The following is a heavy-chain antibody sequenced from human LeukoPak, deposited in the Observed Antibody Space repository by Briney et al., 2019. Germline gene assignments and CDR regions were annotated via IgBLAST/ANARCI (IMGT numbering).Heavy chain of an antibody. CDR2: INHSGST. V-gene: IGHV4-34*01. J-gene: IGHJ6*03. Sequence: PSETLSLTCAVYGGSFSGYYWSWIRQPPGKGLEWIGEINHSGSTNYNPSLKSRVTISVDTSKNQFSLKLSSVTAADTAVYYCARTKKGPNRYGSGSYYKVNYMDVWGKGTTVTISS. D-gene: IGHD3-10*01. CDR3: ARTKKGPNRYGSGSYYKVNYMDV. CDR1: GGSFSGYY.